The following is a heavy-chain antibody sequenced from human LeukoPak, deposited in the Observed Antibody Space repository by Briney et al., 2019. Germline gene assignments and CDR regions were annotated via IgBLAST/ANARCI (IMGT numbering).Heavy chain of an antibody. J-gene: IGHJ4*02. V-gene: IGHV3-23*01. Sequence: GGSLRLSCAASGFAFTNYAMSWVRQTPGKGLEWVSSISGNGGTTKYADSVKGRFTISRDNSKNTLYLQMNSLRAEDTAVYYCAKTGTRDIVVVPAALGYYDYWGQGTLVTVSS. CDR3: AKTGTRDIVVVPAALGYYDY. D-gene: IGHD2-2*01. CDR2: ISGNGGTT. CDR1: GFAFTNYA.